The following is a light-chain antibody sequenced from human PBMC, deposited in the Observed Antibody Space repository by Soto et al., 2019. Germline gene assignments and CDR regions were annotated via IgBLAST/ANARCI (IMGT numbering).Light chain of an antibody. CDR3: QQYNKWQYT. Sequence: EIVMTQSPAALSVSPGESATLSCRASQSVSSNFAWYQQKPGQAPRVLIYGTSTRATGVPARFSGSGSGTAVSLTISSLQSEDFAVYYCQQYNKWQYTFGRGTKVEIK. J-gene: IGKJ2*01. CDR1: QSVSSN. V-gene: IGKV3-15*01. CDR2: GTS.